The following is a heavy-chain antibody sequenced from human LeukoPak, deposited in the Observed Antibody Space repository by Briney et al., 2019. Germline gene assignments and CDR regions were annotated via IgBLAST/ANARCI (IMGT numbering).Heavy chain of an antibody. D-gene: IGHD5-18*01. CDR1: GYTFTNYH. Sequence: GASVKVSCKASGYTFTNYHMNWVRQAPGQGLEWMGGIIPIFGTANYAQKFQGRVTITADESTSTAYMELSSLRSEDTAVYYCARGGYSYGSFDYWGQGTLVTVSS. V-gene: IGHV1-69*13. J-gene: IGHJ4*02. CDR3: ARGGYSYGSFDY. CDR2: IIPIFGTA.